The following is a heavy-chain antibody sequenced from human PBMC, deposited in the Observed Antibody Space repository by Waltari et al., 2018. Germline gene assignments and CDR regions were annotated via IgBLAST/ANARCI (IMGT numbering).Heavy chain of an antibody. Sequence: QMELQESGPRLVKPSETLSLTCNVSGDSFSGSRNYWAWLRQPPGKNLQWIGSIYYSGTTYYNPSLKGRFAISVDTSRNQFSLNVNSVTAADTGIYYCARQLRFVDWIPRYFDSWGRGTLATVSS. CDR3: ARQLRFVDWIPRYFDS. J-gene: IGHJ4*02. V-gene: IGHV4-39*01. D-gene: IGHD3-3*01. CDR1: GDSFSGSRNY. CDR2: IYYSGTT.